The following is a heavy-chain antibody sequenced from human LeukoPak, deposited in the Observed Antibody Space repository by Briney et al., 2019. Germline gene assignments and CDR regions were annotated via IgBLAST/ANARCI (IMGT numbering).Heavy chain of an antibody. CDR1: GFTFSSYS. V-gene: IGHV3-21*01. Sequence: GGSLRLSCAASGFTFSSYSMNWVRQAPGKGLEWVSSISSSSSYIYYAHSVKGRFTISRDNAKNSLYLQMNSLRAEDTAVYYCARDGRIAVAGDNWFDPWGQGTLVTVSS. D-gene: IGHD6-19*01. CDR3: ARDGRIAVAGDNWFDP. J-gene: IGHJ5*02. CDR2: ISSSSSYI.